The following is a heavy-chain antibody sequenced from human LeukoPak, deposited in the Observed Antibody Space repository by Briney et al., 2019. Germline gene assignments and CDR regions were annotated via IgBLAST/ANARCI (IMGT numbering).Heavy chain of an antibody. V-gene: IGHV3-7*03. CDR2: IKPDGTTK. J-gene: IGHJ4*02. Sequence: GGSLRLSCAASGFPFSSYSMTWVRQAPGKGLEWVANIKPDGTTKFYVDSVKGRFTITRDNALNSLYLQMNSLRAEDTAIYYCARSIPYGTTWYGRSDYWGQGTLVTVSS. D-gene: IGHD6-13*01. CDR3: ARSIPYGTTWYGRSDY. CDR1: GFPFSSYS.